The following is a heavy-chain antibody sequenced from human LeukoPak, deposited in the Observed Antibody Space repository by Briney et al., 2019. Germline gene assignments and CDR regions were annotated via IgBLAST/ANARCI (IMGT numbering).Heavy chain of an antibody. CDR3: ARGSSWSYYFDY. CDR2: IYYSGST. V-gene: IGHV4-59*08. D-gene: IGHD6-13*01. CDR1: GGSISSYY. J-gene: IGHJ4*02. Sequence: SETLSLTCTVAGGSISSYYWSWIRQPPGKGLEWIGYIYYSGSTNYNPSLKSRVTISVDTSKNQFSLKVSSVTAADTAVYYCARGSSWSYYFDYWGQGTLVTASS.